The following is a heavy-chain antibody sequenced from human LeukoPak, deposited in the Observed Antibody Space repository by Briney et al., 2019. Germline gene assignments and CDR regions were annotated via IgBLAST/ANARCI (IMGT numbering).Heavy chain of an antibody. V-gene: IGHV4-34*01. Sequence: PSETLSLTCAVYGGSFDGYYWSWFRQAPGGGLEWIGEVNHREVTHYNSSLKSRVTISVDTSKNQLSLKLSSVTAADTAIYYCARGVGLTQGGAFDYWGQGTLVTVSS. CDR2: VNHREVT. D-gene: IGHD3-16*01. CDR1: GGSFDGYY. CDR3: ARGVGLTQGGAFDY. J-gene: IGHJ4*02.